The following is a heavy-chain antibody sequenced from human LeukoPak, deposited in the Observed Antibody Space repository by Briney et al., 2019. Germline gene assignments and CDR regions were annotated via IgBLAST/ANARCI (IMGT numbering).Heavy chain of an antibody. CDR3: ARGRITIFGVVIPAFDY. D-gene: IGHD3-3*01. CDR1: EYTFTSYD. CDR2: IIPNLGIK. Sequence: ASVKVSCKASEYTFTSYDTNWVRQATGQGLEWMGRIIPNLGIKNYAQKFQGRVTITADKSTSTAYMELSSLRSEDTAVYYCARGRITIFGVVIPAFDYWGQGTLVTVSS. J-gene: IGHJ4*02. V-gene: IGHV1-69*04.